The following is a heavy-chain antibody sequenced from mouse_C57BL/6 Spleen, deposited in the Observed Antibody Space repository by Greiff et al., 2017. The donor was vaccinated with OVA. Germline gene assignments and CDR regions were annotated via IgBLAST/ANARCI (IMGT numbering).Heavy chain of an antibody. CDR1: GFTFSSYA. J-gene: IGHJ1*03. V-gene: IGHV5-4*01. CDR2: ISDGGSYT. Sequence: EVKVVESGGGLVKPGGSLKLSCAASGFTFSSYAMSWVRQTPEKRLEWVATISDGGSYTYYPDNVKGRFTISRDNAKNNLYLQMSHLKSEDTAMYYCARDRGGSSPWYFDVWGTGTTVTVSS. D-gene: IGHD1-1*01. CDR3: ARDRGGSSPWYFDV.